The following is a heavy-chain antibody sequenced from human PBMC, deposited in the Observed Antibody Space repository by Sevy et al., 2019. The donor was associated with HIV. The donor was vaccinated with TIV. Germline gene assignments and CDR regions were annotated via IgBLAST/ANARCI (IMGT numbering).Heavy chain of an antibody. Sequence: GGSLRLSCAASGFTFSSYSMNWVRQAPGKGLEWVSSISSSSSYIYYADSVKGRFTISRDNAKNSLYLKMNSLRAEDTAVYYCARDYYDSSGYYSDAFDIWGQGTMVTVSS. V-gene: IGHV3-21*01. D-gene: IGHD3-22*01. CDR3: ARDYYDSSGYYSDAFDI. CDR2: ISSSSSYI. CDR1: GFTFSSYS. J-gene: IGHJ3*02.